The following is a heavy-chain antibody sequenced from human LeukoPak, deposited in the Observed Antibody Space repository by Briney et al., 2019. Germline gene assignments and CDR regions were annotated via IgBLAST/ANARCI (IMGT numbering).Heavy chain of an antibody. Sequence: GGSLRLSCAASGFTFSSNAMSWVRQAPGKGVEWVSIISGSGSTTYYADSAKGRFTISRDNSKNTLYLQMNSLRAEDTAVYYCAKTVSEVGTTLQYWGQGTLVTVSA. V-gene: IGHV3-23*01. CDR1: GFTFSSNA. CDR2: ISGSGSTT. J-gene: IGHJ4*02. CDR3: AKTVSEVGTTLQY. D-gene: IGHD1-26*01.